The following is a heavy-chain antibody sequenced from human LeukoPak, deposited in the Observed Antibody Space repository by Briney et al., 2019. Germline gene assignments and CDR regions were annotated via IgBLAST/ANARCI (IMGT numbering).Heavy chain of an antibody. V-gene: IGHV4-31*03. J-gene: IGHJ4*02. CDR1: RGSMGSGGYY. CDR3: AREGAVTHIWS. D-gene: IGHD4-17*01. Sequence: KTSQTLSLTCTVSRGSMGSGGYYWSWVRQHSGKGLEWIGNIYFTGSTSYNPSLKSRLSISADTSKNQFSLNLSSVTAADTAVYYCAREGAVTHIWSWGQGTLVTVSS. CDR2: IYFTGST.